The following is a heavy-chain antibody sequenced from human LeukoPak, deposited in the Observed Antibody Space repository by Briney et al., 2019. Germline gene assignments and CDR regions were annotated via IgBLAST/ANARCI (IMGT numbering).Heavy chain of an antibody. CDR2: IYPGDSDT. CDR3: AITYYDFWSGYYSDTEFDY. Sequence: PGESLKIPCKGSGYTFTNYWIGWLRQMPGKGLEWMGIIYPGDSDTRYSPSSQGQVTISADKSNSTAYLQWSSLKASDTAMYYCAITYYDFWSGYYSDTEFDYWGQGTLVTVSS. D-gene: IGHD3-3*01. CDR1: GYTFTNYW. J-gene: IGHJ4*02. V-gene: IGHV5-51*01.